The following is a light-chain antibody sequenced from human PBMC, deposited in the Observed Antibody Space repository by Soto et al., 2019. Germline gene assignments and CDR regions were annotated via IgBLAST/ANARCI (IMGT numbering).Light chain of an antibody. V-gene: IGKV3-15*01. CDR3: QQASSFPLT. CDR2: GAS. CDR1: QSVSSN. Sequence: EVVMTQSPATVSVSPGERATLSCRASQSVSSNLAWYQQKPGQAPRLLIYGASTRATGTPARFSGSGSGTDFTLTISSLQPEDFATYYCQQASSFPLTFGGGTKVEI. J-gene: IGKJ4*01.